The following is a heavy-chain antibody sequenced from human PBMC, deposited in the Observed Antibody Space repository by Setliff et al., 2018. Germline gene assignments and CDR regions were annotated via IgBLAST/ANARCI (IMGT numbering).Heavy chain of an antibody. J-gene: IGHJ4*02. Sequence: SETLSLTCTVSGHSISSASYWGWLRQSPGKGLEWIATVHHSGAAPYNPSLKSRLTISVDTSKNSLYLQMNSLRAEDTAVYYCAKYLVATRGFDYWGQGTLVTVSS. CDR2: VHHSGAA. CDR3: AKYLVATRGFDY. D-gene: IGHD1-26*01. V-gene: IGHV4-38-2*02. CDR1: GHSISSASY.